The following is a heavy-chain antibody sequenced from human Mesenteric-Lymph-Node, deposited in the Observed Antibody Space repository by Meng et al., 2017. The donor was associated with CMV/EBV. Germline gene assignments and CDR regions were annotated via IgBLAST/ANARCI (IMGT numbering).Heavy chain of an antibody. CDR3: ARAPGRVGATTIDY. CDR1: GFTVSSNY. Sequence: GESLKISCAGSGFTVSSNYMSWVRQAPGKGLEWVSVIYSAGGTYYADSVKGRFTISRDNAKNSLYLQMNSLRAEDTAVYYCARAPGRVGATTIDYWGQGTLVTVSS. CDR2: IYSAGGT. D-gene: IGHD1-26*01. V-gene: IGHV3-66*01. J-gene: IGHJ4*02.